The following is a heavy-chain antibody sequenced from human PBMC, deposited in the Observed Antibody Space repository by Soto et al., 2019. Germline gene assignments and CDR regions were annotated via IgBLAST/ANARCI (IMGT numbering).Heavy chain of an antibody. CDR2: IGTYTGNT. CDR3: ARTYTWNDSPEFDF. Sequence: QVQLVQSGPDVKKPGASVKVSCKTSGYTFIDYGVSWVRQAPGHGLEYVGWIGTYTGNTNYAQKVQGRVTLTTDTSTSTAYMELTSLTSDDTAVYYCARTYTWNDSPEFDFWGQGTLVTVSS. V-gene: IGHV1-18*04. CDR1: GYTFIDYG. J-gene: IGHJ4*02. D-gene: IGHD1-1*01.